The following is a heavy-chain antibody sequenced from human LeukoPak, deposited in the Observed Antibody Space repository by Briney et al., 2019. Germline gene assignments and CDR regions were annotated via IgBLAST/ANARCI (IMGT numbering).Heavy chain of an antibody. CDR2: ISYDGINK. J-gene: IGHJ4*02. Sequence: PGGSLRLSCAASGFNFSTYGMHWVRQAPGKGLGWVAVISYDGINKYYADSVKGRFIISRDNSKNMLYLQMSSLRAEDTAVYYCAKDHVTSSSWFPDYWGQGTLVTVSS. CDR1: GFNFSTYG. CDR3: AKDHVTSSSWFPDY. D-gene: IGHD6-13*01. V-gene: IGHV3-30*18.